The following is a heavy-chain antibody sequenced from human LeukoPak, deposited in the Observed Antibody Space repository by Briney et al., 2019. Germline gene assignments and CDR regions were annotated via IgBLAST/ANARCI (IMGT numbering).Heavy chain of an antibody. V-gene: IGHV3-23*01. J-gene: IGHJ4*02. CDR3: AKDRRGGSYYFDY. Sequence: GGSLRLSCAASGFTFSSYAMSWVRQTPGKGLEWVSAISGSGGSTCYADSVKGRFTISRDNSKNTLYLQMNSLRAEDTAVYYCAKDRRGGSYYFDYWGQGTLVTVSS. CDR2: ISGSGGST. CDR1: GFTFSSYA. D-gene: IGHD1-26*01.